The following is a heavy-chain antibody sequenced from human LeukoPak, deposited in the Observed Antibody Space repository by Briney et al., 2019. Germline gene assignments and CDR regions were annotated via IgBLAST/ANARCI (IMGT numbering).Heavy chain of an antibody. CDR1: GFTASSNS. Sequence: AGSLRLPCAASGFTASSNSMSGVRQAPGKGLEWVSVIYSGGSTYYADSVKGRFTISRDNSKNTLYLQMNSLRAEDTAVYYCARGLVVVVAAIPYYYYGMDVWGQGTTVTVSS. J-gene: IGHJ6*02. CDR3: ARGLVVVVAAIPYYYYGMDV. V-gene: IGHV3-53*01. CDR2: IYSGGST. D-gene: IGHD2-15*01.